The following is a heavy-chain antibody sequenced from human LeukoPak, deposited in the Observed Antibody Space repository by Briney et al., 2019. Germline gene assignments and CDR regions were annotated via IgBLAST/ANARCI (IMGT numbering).Heavy chain of an antibody. CDR3: ARGHMVTSWFDP. Sequence: GGSLRLSCAASGFTVSSNYMSWVRQAPGKGLEWVSVIYSGGSTYYADSVKGRFTISRDNSKNTLYLQMNSLRAVDTAVYYCARGHMVTSWFDPWGQGTLVTVSS. V-gene: IGHV3-53*01. CDR1: GFTVSSNY. CDR2: IYSGGST. J-gene: IGHJ5*02. D-gene: IGHD5-18*01.